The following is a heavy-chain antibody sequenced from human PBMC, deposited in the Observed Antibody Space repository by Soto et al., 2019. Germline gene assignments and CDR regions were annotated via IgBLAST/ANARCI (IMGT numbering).Heavy chain of an antibody. Sequence: SETLSLTCTVCGGSISSGDYYWSWIRQPPGKGLEWIGYSYSSGSTYYNPSLKRRVSISIDTSKNQFSLRLSSVTAADTAVYSCARQREGAPIHHNWLDHWGQGTLVTVSS. CDR1: GGSISSGDYY. J-gene: IGHJ5*02. CDR3: ARQREGAPIHHNWLDH. V-gene: IGHV4-30-4*01. CDR2: SYSSGST. D-gene: IGHD2-2*02.